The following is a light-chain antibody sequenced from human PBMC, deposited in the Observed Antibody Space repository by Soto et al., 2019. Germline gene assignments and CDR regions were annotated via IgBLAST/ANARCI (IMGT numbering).Light chain of an antibody. CDR1: SSDVGGYKH. J-gene: IGLJ1*01. Sequence: QSALTQPASVSGSPGQSVTISCTGTSSDVGGYKHVSWYQHHPGKASKLMIYEVSNRPSGVSNRFSGSKSGYTASLTISGLQTQDEADYYCNSQRSSGTRVFGPGTKLTVL. CDR2: EVS. V-gene: IGLV2-14*01. CDR3: NSQRSSGTRV.